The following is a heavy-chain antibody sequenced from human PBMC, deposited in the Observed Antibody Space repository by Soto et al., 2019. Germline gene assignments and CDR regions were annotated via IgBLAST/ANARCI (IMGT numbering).Heavy chain of an antibody. CDR2: ISGSGGST. Sequence: GGSLRLSCAASGFTFSSYAMSWVRQAPGKGLEWVSAISGSGGSTYYADSVKGRFTISRDNSKNTLYLQMNSLRAEDTAVYYCEKGGQGIAAAGNSNYYYYYMDVWGKRTPVTVSS. CDR1: GFTFSSYA. CDR3: EKGGQGIAAAGNSNYYYYYMDV. J-gene: IGHJ6*03. D-gene: IGHD6-13*01. V-gene: IGHV3-23*01.